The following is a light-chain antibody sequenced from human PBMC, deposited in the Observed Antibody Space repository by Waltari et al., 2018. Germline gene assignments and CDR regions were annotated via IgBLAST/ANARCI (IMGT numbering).Light chain of an antibody. V-gene: IGKV3-20*01. J-gene: IGKJ1*01. CDR3: QQYGTAPRT. CDR2: GAS. CDR1: QSVSSNS. Sequence: EIVLTQSPATLSLSPGESTTLFCRASQSVSSNSLAWYQQRPGQAPRLLIYGASSRATGIPDRFSGSGSGTDFTLTISRLEPEDFALYYCQQYGTAPRTFGQGTKVEVK.